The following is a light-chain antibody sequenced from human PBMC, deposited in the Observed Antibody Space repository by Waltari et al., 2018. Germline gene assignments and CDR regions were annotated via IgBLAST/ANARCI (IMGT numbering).Light chain of an antibody. CDR2: WAS. Sequence: DIVMTQSPDSLAVSLGGRATIHCKSIRSVRDTSKNKNFLAWYQQKPGQSPKLRIYWASTRESGVPDRFSASVSGTDFTLTISSLQAEDVAIYSCQQYYAAPYTFGQGTKVEIK. J-gene: IGKJ2*01. CDR3: QQYYAAPYT. V-gene: IGKV4-1*01. CDR1: RSVRDTSKNKNF.